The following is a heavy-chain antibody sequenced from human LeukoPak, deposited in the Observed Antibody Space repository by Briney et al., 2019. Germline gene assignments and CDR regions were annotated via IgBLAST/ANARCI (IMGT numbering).Heavy chain of an antibody. V-gene: IGHV4-39*07. Sequence: SETLSLTCTVSGGSISSSSYYWGWIRQPPGKGLEWIGSIYYSGSTYYNPSLKSRVTISVDTSKNQFSLKLSSVTAADTAVYYCAYVVAATTYYYYYMDVWGKGTTVTISS. D-gene: IGHD2-15*01. CDR2: IYYSGST. J-gene: IGHJ6*03. CDR3: AYVVAATTYYYYYMDV. CDR1: GGSISSSSYY.